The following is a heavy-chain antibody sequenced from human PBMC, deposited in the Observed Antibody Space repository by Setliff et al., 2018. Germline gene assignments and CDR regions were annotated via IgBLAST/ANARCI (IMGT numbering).Heavy chain of an antibody. CDR2: INSGGTKI. D-gene: IGHD3-10*01. V-gene: IGHV3-11*04. CDR3: ARDLIRGAPNWFDP. CDR1: GFTFTDSF. Sequence: PGGSLRLSCETSGFTFTDSFMSWVRQAPGKGLEWISYINSGGTKIYYADSVEGRFTISRDNGKNSLYLQMNSLRAEDTAVYYCARDLIRGAPNWFDPWGQGTLVTVSS. J-gene: IGHJ5*02.